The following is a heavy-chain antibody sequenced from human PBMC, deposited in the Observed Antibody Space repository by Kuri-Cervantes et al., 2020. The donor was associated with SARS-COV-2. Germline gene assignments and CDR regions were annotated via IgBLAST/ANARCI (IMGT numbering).Heavy chain of an antibody. Sequence: LSLTCAASGFTFSSYAMSWVRQAPGKGLEWVSAISGSGGSTYYADSVKGRFTISRDNSKNTLYLQMNSLRAEDTAVYYCAKAGGWYSSFFDYWGQGTLVTVSS. CDR2: ISGSGGST. D-gene: IGHD6-19*01. CDR1: GFTFSSYA. V-gene: IGHV3-23*01. J-gene: IGHJ4*02. CDR3: AKAGGWYSSFFDY.